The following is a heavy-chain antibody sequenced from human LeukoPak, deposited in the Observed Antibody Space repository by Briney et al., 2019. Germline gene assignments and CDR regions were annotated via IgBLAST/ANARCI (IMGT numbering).Heavy chain of an antibody. V-gene: IGHV3-11*04. Sequence: NPGGSLRLSCAASGFFFSDYYMSWSRQAPGKGLEWLSYISSSGSTIYYADSVKGRFTISRDNAKNSLYLQMNSLRAEDTAVYYCASKDYGDSFDYWGQGTLVTVSS. CDR3: ASKDYGDSFDY. D-gene: IGHD4-17*01. J-gene: IGHJ4*02. CDR1: GFFFSDYY. CDR2: ISSSGSTI.